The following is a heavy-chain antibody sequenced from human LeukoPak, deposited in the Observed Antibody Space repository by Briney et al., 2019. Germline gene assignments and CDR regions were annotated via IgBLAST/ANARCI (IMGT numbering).Heavy chain of an antibody. CDR3: ARGRDSGSFIIDY. CDR2: ISSDGTTE. Sequence: GGSLRLSCAGSGFTFASYAVHRVRQAPGKRLEWVAFISSDGTTEHYRDSVKGRFTLSRDNSKNTVSLQMNSLGTEDTAVYYCARGRDSGSFIIDYWGQGTLVTVSS. J-gene: IGHJ4*02. V-gene: IGHV3-30-3*01. D-gene: IGHD3-10*01. CDR1: GFTFASYA.